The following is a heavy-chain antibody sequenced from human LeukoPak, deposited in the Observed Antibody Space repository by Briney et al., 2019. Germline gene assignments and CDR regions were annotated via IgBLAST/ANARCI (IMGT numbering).Heavy chain of an antibody. D-gene: IGHD3-10*01. CDR2: ISSSYI. J-gene: IGHJ4*02. CDR3: AKDYNRAYYYGSGFDY. Sequence: YPGGSLRLSCAASGFTFSSYSMNWVRQAPGKGLEWVSSISSSYIYYADSVKGRFTVSRDNAKNSVYLQMNSLRAEDTAVYYCAKDYNRAYYYGSGFDYWGQGTLVTVSS. CDR1: GFTFSSYS. V-gene: IGHV3-21*01.